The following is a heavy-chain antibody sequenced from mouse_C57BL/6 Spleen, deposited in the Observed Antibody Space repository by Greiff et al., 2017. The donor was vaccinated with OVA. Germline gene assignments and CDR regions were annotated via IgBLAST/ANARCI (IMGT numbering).Heavy chain of an antibody. CDR1: GFTFSSYT. J-gene: IGHJ1*03. V-gene: IGHV5-9*01. D-gene: IGHD1-1*01. Sequence: EVQLVESGGGLVKPGGSLKLSCAASGFTFSSYTMSWVRQTPEKRLEWVATISGGGGNTYYPDSVKGRFTISRDKAKNTLYLQMSSLRSEDTALYYCARSTTVAHWYFDVWGTGTTVTVSS. CDR3: ARSTTVAHWYFDV. CDR2: ISGGGGNT.